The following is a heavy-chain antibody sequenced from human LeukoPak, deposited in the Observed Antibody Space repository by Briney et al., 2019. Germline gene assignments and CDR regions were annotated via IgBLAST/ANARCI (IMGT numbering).Heavy chain of an antibody. V-gene: IGHV3-53*01. Sequence: PGGSLRLSCAAFGLTVSRNYMSWVRQAPGKGLESVSVIYSGGSTYYADSVRGRFTISRDNSKNTLYLQMNSLRAEDTAVYYCAKSAVVVAATSQFDYWGQGTLVTVSS. J-gene: IGHJ4*02. CDR1: GLTVSRNY. CDR2: IYSGGST. CDR3: AKSAVVVAATSQFDY. D-gene: IGHD2-15*01.